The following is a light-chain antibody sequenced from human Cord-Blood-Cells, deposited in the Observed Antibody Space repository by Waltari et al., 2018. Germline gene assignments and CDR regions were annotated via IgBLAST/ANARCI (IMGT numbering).Light chain of an antibody. CDR2: AAS. CDR1: QSISSY. Sequence: DIQMTQSPSSLSASVGDRVTITCRASQSISSYLNWYQQKPGKAPKLLIYAASSLQSGVPSRLSGSGSGTDFTLTISSLQPEDFATYYCQPSYSTLRTFGQGTKVEIK. J-gene: IGKJ1*01. CDR3: QPSYSTLRT. V-gene: IGKV1-39*01.